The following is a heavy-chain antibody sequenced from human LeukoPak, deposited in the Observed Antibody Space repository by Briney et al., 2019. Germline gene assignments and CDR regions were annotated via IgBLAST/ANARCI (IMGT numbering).Heavy chain of an antibody. CDR2: ISSSSSYI. V-gene: IGHV3-21*01. J-gene: IGHJ4*02. CDR1: GFTFSSYS. Sequence: GGSLRLSCAASGFTFSSYSMNWVRQAPGKGLEWVSSISSSSSYIYYADSVKGRFTISRDNAKNSLYLQMNSLRAEDTAVYYCAREPQTYYYDSSGYYYFDYWGQGTLVTVSS. CDR3: AREPQTYYYDSSGYYYFDY. D-gene: IGHD3-22*01.